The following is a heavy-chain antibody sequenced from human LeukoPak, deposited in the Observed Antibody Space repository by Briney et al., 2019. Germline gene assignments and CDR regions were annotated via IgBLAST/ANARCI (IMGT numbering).Heavy chain of an antibody. CDR3: ARPLYCGGDCLDAFDI. CDR2: ISSSSSTK. D-gene: IGHD2-21*02. Sequence: GGSLRLSCAASGFTFSSYAMNWVRQAPGKGLEWVAHISSSSSTKYYADSVKGRFTISRDNAKNSLYLQMNSLRAEDTAVYYCARPLYCGGDCLDAFDIWGQGTMVTVSS. V-gene: IGHV3-48*04. J-gene: IGHJ3*02. CDR1: GFTFSSYA.